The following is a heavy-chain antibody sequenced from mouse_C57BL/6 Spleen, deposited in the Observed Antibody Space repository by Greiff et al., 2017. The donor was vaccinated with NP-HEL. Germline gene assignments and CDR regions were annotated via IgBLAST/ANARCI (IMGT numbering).Heavy chain of an antibody. CDR3: ARGEDEVTEGAMDY. CDR2: SRNKANDYTT. D-gene: IGHD2-2*01. CDR1: GFTFSDFY. Sequence: EVQLVESGGGLVQSGRSLRLSCATSGFTFSDFYMEWVRQAPGKGLEWIAASRNKANDYTTEYSASVKGRFIVSRDTSQSILYLQMNALRAEGTAIYYWARGEDEVTEGAMDYWGQRTSVTVSS. J-gene: IGHJ4*01. V-gene: IGHV7-1*01.